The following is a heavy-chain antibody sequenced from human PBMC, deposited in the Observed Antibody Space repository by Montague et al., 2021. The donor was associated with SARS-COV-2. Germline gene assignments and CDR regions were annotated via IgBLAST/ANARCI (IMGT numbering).Heavy chain of an antibody. CDR1: CVSTTKYY. CDR3: ARAQNICFIANCVNYFDL. Sequence: SETLSLTCTVSCVSTTKYYWTWIRQSPVKGLQYLGSFFYTGCKKFNPSLKTRVSMSLDASKNHFSLRLSAVTAADTARYYCARAQNICFIANCVNYFDLWGLGALVTVSS. V-gene: IGHV4-59*01. D-gene: IGHD2-21*01. CDR2: FFYTGCK. J-gene: IGHJ4*02.